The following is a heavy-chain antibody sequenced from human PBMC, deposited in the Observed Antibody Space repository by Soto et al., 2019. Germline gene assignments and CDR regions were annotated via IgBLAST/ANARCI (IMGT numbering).Heavy chain of an antibody. Sequence: SETLSLTCTVSGGSISSYYWSWIRQPPGKGLEWIGYIYYSGSTNYNPSLKSRVTISVDTSKNQFSLKLSSATAADTAVYYCARAEDDYGDPFDYWGQGTLVTVSS. V-gene: IGHV4-59*01. CDR2: IYYSGST. CDR3: ARAEDDYGDPFDY. CDR1: GGSISSYY. J-gene: IGHJ4*02. D-gene: IGHD4-17*01.